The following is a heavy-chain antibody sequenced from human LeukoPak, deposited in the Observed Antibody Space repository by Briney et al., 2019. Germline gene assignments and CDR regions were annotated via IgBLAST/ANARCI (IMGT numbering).Heavy chain of an antibody. V-gene: IGHV1-8*01. CDR1: GYTFTSYD. J-gene: IGHJ4*02. Sequence: ASVKVSCKASGYTFTSYDINWVRQATGQGLEWMGWMNPNSGNTGYAQKFQGRVTMTRNTSISTAYMELSSLRSEDTAVYYCARGRGYSGYADFDYWGQGTLVTVSS. CDR2: MNPNSGNT. D-gene: IGHD5-12*01. CDR3: ARGRGYSGYADFDY.